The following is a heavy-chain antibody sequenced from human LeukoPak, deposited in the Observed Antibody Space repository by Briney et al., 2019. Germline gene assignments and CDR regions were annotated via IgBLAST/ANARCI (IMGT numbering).Heavy chain of an antibody. CDR3: ATSGAPYDILSAGTGRDAFDI. V-gene: IGHV1-46*01. D-gene: IGHD3-9*01. CDR2: IKPSGGST. Sequence: ASVKVSCKASGYTFTSYNMHWVRQAPGQGLEWMGIIKPSGGSTTYAQKFQGRVTMTRDMSTSTLYMELSSLRSEDTAVYYCATSGAPYDILSAGTGRDAFDIWGQGTMVTVSS. CDR1: GYTFTSYN. J-gene: IGHJ3*02.